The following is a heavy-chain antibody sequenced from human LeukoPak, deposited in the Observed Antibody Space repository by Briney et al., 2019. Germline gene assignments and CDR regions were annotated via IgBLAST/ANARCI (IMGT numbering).Heavy chain of an antibody. CDR2: IKEDGSEK. D-gene: IGHD5-18*01. CDR1: GLAFSGYW. V-gene: IGHV3-7*01. Sequence: QSGGSLRLSCAASGLAFSGYWMSWVRQAPGKGLEWVANIKEDGSEKYYVDSVKGRFTISRDNAKNSLYLQMNSLRAEDTAVYYCARGGYTRFDFWGQGTLVTVSS. J-gene: IGHJ4*02. CDR3: ARGGYTRFDF.